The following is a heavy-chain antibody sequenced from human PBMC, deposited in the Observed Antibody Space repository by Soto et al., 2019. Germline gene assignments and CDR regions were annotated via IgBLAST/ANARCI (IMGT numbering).Heavy chain of an antibody. J-gene: IGHJ3*02. V-gene: IGHV4-59*01. CDR3: ARADTSGSGRYTPFDAFDI. CDR2: IDYSGST. CDR1: GGSMRNYY. D-gene: IGHD3-10*01. Sequence: QVQLQESGPGLVKLSETLSLTCSVSGGSMRNYYWSWMRQTPGKGLEWIGYIDYSGSTNYNPSLKGRVTISVDTSRTQLSLRLTSVTAADTAVYHCARADTSGSGRYTPFDAFDIWGQGTMVTVSS.